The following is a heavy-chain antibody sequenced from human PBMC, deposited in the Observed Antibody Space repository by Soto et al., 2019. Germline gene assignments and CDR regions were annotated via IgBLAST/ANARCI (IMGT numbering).Heavy chain of an antibody. CDR3: AKNQGVELVPLATVDWFDP. Sequence: GGSLRLSCAASGLIFENFGMSWVRQAPGKGLEWISSISGSGFKKYYADSVKGRFTISRDNSKSTVYLELNNLSAEDTAVYHCAKNQGVELVPLATVDWFDPWGQGSVVT. V-gene: IGHV3-23*01. CDR1: GLIFENFG. CDR2: ISGSGFKK. D-gene: IGHD1-26*01. J-gene: IGHJ5*02.